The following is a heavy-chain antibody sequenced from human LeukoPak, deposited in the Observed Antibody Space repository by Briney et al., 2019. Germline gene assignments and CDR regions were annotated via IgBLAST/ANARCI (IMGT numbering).Heavy chain of an antibody. V-gene: IGHV4-30-4*01. D-gene: IGHD4-17*01. Sequence: SETLSLTCTVSGGSISSGDYYWSWIRQPPGKGLEWIGYIYYSGSTNYNPSLKSRVTISVDTSKNQFSLKLSSVTAADTAVYYCARTGDYGDSGGWFDPWGQGTLVTVSS. CDR2: IYYSGST. J-gene: IGHJ5*02. CDR1: GGSISSGDYY. CDR3: ARTGDYGDSGGWFDP.